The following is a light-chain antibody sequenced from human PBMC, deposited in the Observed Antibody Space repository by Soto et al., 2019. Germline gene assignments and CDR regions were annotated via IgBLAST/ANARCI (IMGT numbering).Light chain of an antibody. CDR3: QQRSNWPPIT. CDR2: DAS. CDR1: PSVNNY. V-gene: IGKV3-11*01. Sequence: EIVFTQAPTTPSFSPGERATLSRKASPSVNNYLAWYQQKVGQAPRLLIYDASNRATGIPARFSGSGSGTDFTLTISSLEPEDVAVYYCQQRSNWPPITFGQGTRLEIK. J-gene: IGKJ5*01.